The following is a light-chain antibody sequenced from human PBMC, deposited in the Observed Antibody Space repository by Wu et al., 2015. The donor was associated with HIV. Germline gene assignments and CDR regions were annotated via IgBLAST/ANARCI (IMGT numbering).Light chain of an antibody. V-gene: IGKV3D-15*03. J-gene: IGKJ2*01. CDR2: DSS. CDR1: QSVSSC. Sequence: EIVLTQSPDTLSLSPGERATLSCRASQSVSSCLAWYQQKPGQAPRLLIHDSSNRATGIPARFSGSGSGTEFTLTISILQSEDFAVYYCQQYNNWPHAFGQGTKLEIK. CDR3: QQYNNWPHA.